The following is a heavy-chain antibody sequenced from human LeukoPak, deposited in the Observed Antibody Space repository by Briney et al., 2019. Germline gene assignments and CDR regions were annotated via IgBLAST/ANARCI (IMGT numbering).Heavy chain of an antibody. CDR2: IYPGDSDT. Sequence: EESLKISCKGSGYSFTSYWIGWVRQMPGKGLEWMGIIYPGDSDTRYSPSFQGQVTISADKSISTAYLQWSSLKASDTAMYYCARGTDWYSSSWSQLSDYYYYMDVWGKGTTVTVSS. CDR1: GYSFTSYW. CDR3: ARGTDWYSSSWSQLSDYYYYMDV. J-gene: IGHJ6*03. V-gene: IGHV5-51*01. D-gene: IGHD6-13*01.